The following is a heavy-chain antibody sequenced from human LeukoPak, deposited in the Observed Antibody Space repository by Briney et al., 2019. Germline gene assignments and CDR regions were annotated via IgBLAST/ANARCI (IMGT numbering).Heavy chain of an antibody. CDR1: GFTFSSYW. CDR3: ARQETDVLRFLEWLGGDYYYGMDV. J-gene: IGHJ6*02. CDR2: IKQDGSEK. D-gene: IGHD3-3*01. Sequence: PGGSLRLSCAASGFTFSSYWMSWVRQAPGKGLEWVANIKQDGSEKYYVDSVKGRFTISRDNAKNSLYLQMNSLRAEDTAVYYCARQETDVLRFLEWLGGDYYYGMDVWGQGTTVTVSS. V-gene: IGHV3-7*01.